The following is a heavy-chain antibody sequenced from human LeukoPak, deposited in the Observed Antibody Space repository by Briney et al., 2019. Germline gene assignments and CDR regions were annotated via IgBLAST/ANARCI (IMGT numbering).Heavy chain of an antibody. CDR1: GGTFSSYA. Sequence: SVKVSCKASGGTFSSYAISWVRQAPGQGLEWMGGIIPIFGTANYAQKFQGRVTITTDESTSTAYMELSSLRSEDTAVYYCARGKYSSSSPFDYWGQGTLVTVSS. D-gene: IGHD6-6*01. J-gene: IGHJ4*02. V-gene: IGHV1-69*05. CDR2: IIPIFGTA. CDR3: ARGKYSSSSPFDY.